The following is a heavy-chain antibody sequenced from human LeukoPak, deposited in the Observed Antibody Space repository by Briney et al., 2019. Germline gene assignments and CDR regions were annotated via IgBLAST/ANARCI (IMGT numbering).Heavy chain of an antibody. D-gene: IGHD6-19*01. V-gene: IGHV3-11*01. CDR1: GFTFSSYG. CDR2: ISSSGSTI. CDR3: ARDSIAVAGTKGGFDY. J-gene: IGHJ4*02. Sequence: GGSLRLSCAASGFTFSSYGMSWIRQAPGKGLEWVSYISSSGSTIYYADSVKGRFTISRDNAKNSLYLQMNSLRAEDTAVYYCARDSIAVAGTKGGFDYWGQGTLVTVSS.